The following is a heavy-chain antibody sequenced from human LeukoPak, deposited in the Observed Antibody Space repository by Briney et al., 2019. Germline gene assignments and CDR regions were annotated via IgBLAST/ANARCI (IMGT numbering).Heavy chain of an antibody. J-gene: IGHJ5*02. CDR1: GGSISSYY. V-gene: IGHV4-59*08. Sequence: PSETLSLTCTVSGGSISSYYWSWIRQPPGKGLEWIGYIYYSGSTNYNPSLKSRVTISVDTSKNQFSLKLSSVTAADTAVYYCARHSHSVFRYFGSWFDPWGQGTLVTVSS. CDR2: IYYSGST. D-gene: IGHD3-9*01. CDR3: ARHSHSVFRYFGSWFDP.